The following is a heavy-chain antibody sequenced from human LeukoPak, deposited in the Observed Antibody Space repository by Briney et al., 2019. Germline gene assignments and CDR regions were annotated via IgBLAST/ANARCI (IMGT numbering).Heavy chain of an antibody. J-gene: IGHJ4*02. D-gene: IGHD7-27*01. CDR3: TRYGDSANKVDF. CDR1: GFTFSGHY. CDR2: IGISGETS. Sequence: GGSLRLSCAASGFTFSGHYMSWIRQAPGKGLEWLSHIGISGETSYNADSVKGRFTISRDNGKSTLYLQMNSLRVEDTAAYYCTRYGDSANKVDFWGQGTLVTVSS. V-gene: IGHV3-11*01.